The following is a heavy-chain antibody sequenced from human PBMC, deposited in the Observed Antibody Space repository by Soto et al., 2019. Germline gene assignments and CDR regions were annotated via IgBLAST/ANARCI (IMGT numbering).Heavy chain of an antibody. CDR1: GGSISSSNW. CDR2: IYHSGST. J-gene: IGHJ4*02. Sequence: SETLSLTCAVSGGSISSSNWWSWVRQPPGKGLEWIGEIYHSGSTNYSPSLKSRVTISVDKSKNQFSLKLSSVTAADTAVYYCARDSGTPYYGSGSYTHLWGQGTLVTVSS. D-gene: IGHD3-10*01. V-gene: IGHV4-4*02. CDR3: ARDSGTPYYGSGSYTHL.